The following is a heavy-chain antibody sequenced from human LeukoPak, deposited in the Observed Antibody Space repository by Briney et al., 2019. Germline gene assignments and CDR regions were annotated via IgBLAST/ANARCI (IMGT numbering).Heavy chain of an antibody. J-gene: IGHJ3*02. Sequence: GRSLRLSCAASGFTFSSYSMNWVRQAPGKGLEWVSHISTSSGTIYYADSVKGRFTISRDNAKNSLYLQMNSLRDEDTAVYYCARVLRGAFDIWGQGTMVTVSS. D-gene: IGHD3-10*01. CDR3: ARVLRGAFDI. CDR1: GFTFSSYS. CDR2: ISTSSGTI. V-gene: IGHV3-48*02.